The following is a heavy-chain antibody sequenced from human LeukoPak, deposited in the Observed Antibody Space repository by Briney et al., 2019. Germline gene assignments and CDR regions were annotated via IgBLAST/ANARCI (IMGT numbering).Heavy chain of an antibody. D-gene: IGHD1-7*01. Sequence: GGSLRLSCAASGCTFSRYAIYWVRQAPGKGLEYVSAIAGNGGSTYYANSVKGRFTISRDNSKNTLYLQMGSLRAEDMAVYYCARAQTGATSHYFDYWGQGTLVTVSS. CDR3: ARAQTGATSHYFDY. V-gene: IGHV3-64*01. CDR2: IAGNGGST. CDR1: GCTFSRYA. J-gene: IGHJ4*02.